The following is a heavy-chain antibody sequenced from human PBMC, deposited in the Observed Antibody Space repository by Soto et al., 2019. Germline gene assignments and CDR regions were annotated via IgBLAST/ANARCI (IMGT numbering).Heavy chain of an antibody. J-gene: IGHJ4*02. V-gene: IGHV4-34*01. CDR1: GGSFSGYY. CDR2: INHSGST. D-gene: IGHD5-18*01. Sequence: QVQLQQWGAGLLKPSETLSLTCAVYGGSFSGYYWSWIRQPPGKGLEWIGEINHSGSTNYNPSLKSRVTISVDTSKNQFSRKLSLVTAADTAVYYCARARLRDTAMAYGPYFDYWGQGSLVTVSS. CDR3: ARARLRDTAMAYGPYFDY.